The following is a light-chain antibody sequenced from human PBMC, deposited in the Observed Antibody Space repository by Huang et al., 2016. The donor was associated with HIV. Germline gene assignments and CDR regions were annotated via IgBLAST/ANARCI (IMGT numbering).Light chain of an antibody. Sequence: DIVMTQSPDSLAVSLGERATINCKSNRSLLYSSNSKNYLAWYKQRPGQPPNLLLYWASTRESGTDFTLTITSLQAEDVAIYYCQQYYSLPLTFGGGTKVEIK. CDR1: RSLLYSSNSKNY. CDR2: WAS. CDR3: QQYYSLPLT. J-gene: IGKJ4*01. V-gene: IGKV4-1*01.